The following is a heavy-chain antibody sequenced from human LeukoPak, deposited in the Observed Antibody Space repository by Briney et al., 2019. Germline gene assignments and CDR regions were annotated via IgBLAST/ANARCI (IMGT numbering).Heavy chain of an antibody. Sequence: GGSLRLSCAASGFTLSSYAMHWVRQAPGKGLEWVAVISYDGSNKYYADSVKGRFTISRDNSKNTLYLQMNSLRAEDTAVYYCARDGGVVVVPAAPDYWGQGTLVTVSS. V-gene: IGHV3-30*04. CDR1: GFTLSSYA. J-gene: IGHJ4*02. CDR2: ISYDGSNK. CDR3: ARDGGVVVVPAAPDY. D-gene: IGHD2-2*01.